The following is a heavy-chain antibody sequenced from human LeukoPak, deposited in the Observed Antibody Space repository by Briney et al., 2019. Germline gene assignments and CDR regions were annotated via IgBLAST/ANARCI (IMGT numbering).Heavy chain of an antibody. CDR3: ARDHHRTTDAFDI. CDR1: GGTFSSYA. J-gene: IGHJ3*02. D-gene: IGHD1-7*01. CDR2: IIPILGIA. V-gene: IGHV1-69*04. Sequence: EASVKVSCKATGGTFSSYAISWVRQALGQGIEWMGRIIPILGIANYAQKFQGRVTITADKSTSTAYMELSSLRSEDTAVYYCARDHHRTTDAFDIWGQGTMVTVSS.